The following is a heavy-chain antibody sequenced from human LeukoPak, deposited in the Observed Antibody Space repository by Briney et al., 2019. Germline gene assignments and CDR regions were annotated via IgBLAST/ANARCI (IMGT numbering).Heavy chain of an antibody. D-gene: IGHD3-16*01. J-gene: IGHJ4*02. V-gene: IGHV3-11*03. CDR1: GITFSDYY. CDR2: ISSGRTYT. Sequence: GGSLRLSCAASGITFSDYYMSWIRQAPGKGLEWVSYISSGRTYTNYADSVKGRFTISRDNAKDSLYLQMNSLRAEDTAVYYCAGIRGGYYFDYWGQGTLVTVSS. CDR3: AGIRGGYYFDY.